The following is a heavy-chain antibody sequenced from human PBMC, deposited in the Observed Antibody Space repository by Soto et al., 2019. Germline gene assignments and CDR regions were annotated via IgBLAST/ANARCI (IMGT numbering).Heavy chain of an antibody. Sequence: SETLSLTCAVPGGSISSSNWWSWVRQPPGKGLEWIGEIYHSGSTNYNPSLKSRVTISVDKSKNQFSLKLSSVTAADTAVYYCARYSYGPSDRNFDYWGQGTLVTVSS. J-gene: IGHJ4*02. CDR2: IYHSGST. CDR3: ARYSYGPSDRNFDY. CDR1: GGSISSSNW. V-gene: IGHV4-4*02. D-gene: IGHD5-18*01.